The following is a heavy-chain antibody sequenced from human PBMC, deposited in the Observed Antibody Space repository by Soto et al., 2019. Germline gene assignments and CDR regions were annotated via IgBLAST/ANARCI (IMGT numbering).Heavy chain of an antibody. D-gene: IGHD5-18*01. Sequence: PSETLSLTCTVSGGSISSYYWSWIRQPPGKGLEWIGYIYYSGSTNYNPSLKSRVTISVDTSKNQFSLKLSSVTAADTAVYYCARVSGSESGYSYVQYYFDYWGQGTLVTVSS. J-gene: IGHJ4*02. CDR3: ARVSGSESGYSYVQYYFDY. CDR2: IYYSGST. CDR1: GGSISSYY. V-gene: IGHV4-59*01.